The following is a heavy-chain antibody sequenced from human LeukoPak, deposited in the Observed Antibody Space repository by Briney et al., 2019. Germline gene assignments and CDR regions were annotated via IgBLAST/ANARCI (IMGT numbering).Heavy chain of an antibody. CDR2: IGTAGDT. Sequence: GGSLRLSCEASGITFSTSDMHWVRQAPGKGLERVSVIGTAGDTYYADSVKGRFTTSRENAKNSLYLQMNSLRAGDTAVYYCARGSVRVGMDVWGQGTTVTVSS. V-gene: IGHV3-13*01. CDR3: ARGSVRVGMDV. CDR1: GITFSTSD. D-gene: IGHD6-13*01. J-gene: IGHJ6*02.